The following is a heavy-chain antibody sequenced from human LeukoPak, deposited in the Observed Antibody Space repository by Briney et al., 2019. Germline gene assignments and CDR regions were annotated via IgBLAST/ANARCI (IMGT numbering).Heavy chain of an antibody. V-gene: IGHV3-7*03. CDR3: AKGRGWELPYYFDY. CDR1: GFTFSSYW. CDR2: IKEDGSEK. J-gene: IGHJ4*02. Sequence: GVALRHSCAVSGFTFSSYWMTWVRQAPGKGLEWVAKIKEDGSEKYYVDSVKGRFTISRDNAKNSLYLQMNSLRAEDTALYYCAKGRGWELPYYFDYWGQGTLVTVSS. D-gene: IGHD1-26*01.